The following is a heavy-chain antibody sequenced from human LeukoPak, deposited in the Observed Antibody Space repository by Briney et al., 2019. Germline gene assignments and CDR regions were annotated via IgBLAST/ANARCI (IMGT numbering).Heavy chain of an antibody. J-gene: IGHJ4*02. Sequence: GGSLRLSCAASGFTLSDYCMSWIRQAPGKGLEWLSYSSTTNTYIKYADSVKGRFAISRDNAENSLYLQMNSLRADDTAVYYCARVRGYDSSGYPDYWGQGTLVTVSS. CDR3: ARVRGYDSSGYPDY. CDR2: SSTTNTYI. V-gene: IGHV3-11*05. D-gene: IGHD3-22*01. CDR1: GFTLSDYC.